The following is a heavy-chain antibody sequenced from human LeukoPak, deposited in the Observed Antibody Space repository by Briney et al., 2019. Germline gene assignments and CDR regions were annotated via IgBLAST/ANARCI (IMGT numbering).Heavy chain of an antibody. CDR2: ISYDGSNK. Sequence: GGSLRLSCAASGFTFSSYAMHWVRQAPGKGLEWVAVISYDGSNKYYADSVKGRFTISRDNSKNTLYLQMNSLRAEDTAVYYCASETTVTTPSDYYYYGMDVWGQGTTVTVSS. CDR3: ASETTVTTPSDYYYYGMDV. D-gene: IGHD4-17*01. V-gene: IGHV3-30-3*01. J-gene: IGHJ6*02. CDR1: GFTFSSYA.